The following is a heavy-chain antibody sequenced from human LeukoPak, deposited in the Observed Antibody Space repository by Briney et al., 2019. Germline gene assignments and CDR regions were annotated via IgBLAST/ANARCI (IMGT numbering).Heavy chain of an antibody. CDR2: ISSSGSTI. CDR3: ARAGVTGTTY. J-gene: IGHJ4*02. D-gene: IGHD1-7*01. V-gene: IGHV3-11*01. Sequence: PGGSLRLSCVVSGITLSNYGMSWVRQAPGKGLEWVSYISSSGSTIYYADSVKGRFTISRDNAKNSLYLQMNSLRAEDTAVYYCARAGVTGTTYWGQGTLVTVSS. CDR1: GITLSNYG.